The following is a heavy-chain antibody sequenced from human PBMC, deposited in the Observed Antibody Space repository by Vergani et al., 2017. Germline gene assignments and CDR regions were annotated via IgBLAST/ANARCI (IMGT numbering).Heavy chain of an antibody. CDR2: IYTSGST. CDR1: GGSISSGSYY. D-gene: IGHD2-15*01. CDR3: ARVGHDSDAFDI. Sequence: QVQLQESGPGLVKPSQTLSLTCTVSGGSISSGSYYWSWIRQPAGKGLEWIGRIYTSGSTNYNPSLKSRVTISVDTSKNQSSLKLSSVTAADTAVYYCARVGHDSDAFDIWGQGTMVTVSS. V-gene: IGHV4-61*02. J-gene: IGHJ3*02.